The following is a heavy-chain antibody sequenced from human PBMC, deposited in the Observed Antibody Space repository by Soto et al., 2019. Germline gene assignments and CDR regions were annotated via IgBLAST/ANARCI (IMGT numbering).Heavy chain of an antibody. CDR2: IAYDGSHK. Sequence: QVQLEESGGGVVQPGRSLRLSCAASGFTFRNYGMHWVRQAPGKGLVWVTVIAYDGSHKYYADSVKGRFTISRDNSKNTVYLEMNSLRDEDTAVYYCAKRRGDHSNYSWGIDVWGQGTTVTVS. D-gene: IGHD4-4*01. CDR1: GFTFRNYG. J-gene: IGHJ6*02. V-gene: IGHV3-30*18. CDR3: AKRRGDHSNYSWGIDV.